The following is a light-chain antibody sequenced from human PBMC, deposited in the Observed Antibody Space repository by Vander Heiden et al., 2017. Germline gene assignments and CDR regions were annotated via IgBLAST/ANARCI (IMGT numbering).Light chain of an antibody. CDR2: AAS. J-gene: IGKJ5*01. CDR1: QGISSY. Sequence: DIQLTQSPSFLSASVGDGVTITCRASQGISSYLAWYQQKPGKAPKLLIYAASTLQSGVPSRFSGSGSGTEFTLTISSLQPEDFATYYCQQLNSYPIPFGQGTRLEIK. CDR3: QQLNSYPIP. V-gene: IGKV1-9*01.